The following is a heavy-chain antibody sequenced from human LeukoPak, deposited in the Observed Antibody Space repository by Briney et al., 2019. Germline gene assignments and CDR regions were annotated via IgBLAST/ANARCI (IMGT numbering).Heavy chain of an antibody. V-gene: IGHV1-46*01. CDR3: ARDGSAFDI. CDR1: GYRFTSFY. J-gene: IGHJ3*02. Sequence: ASVKVSCKASGYRFTSFYIHWVRQAPGQGLEWMGIIDPSGGSTRYAQEFQGRITMTRDTSTSTVYMGLSSLRSEDTAIYYCARDGSAFDIWGQGTRVTVSS. CDR2: IDPSGGST.